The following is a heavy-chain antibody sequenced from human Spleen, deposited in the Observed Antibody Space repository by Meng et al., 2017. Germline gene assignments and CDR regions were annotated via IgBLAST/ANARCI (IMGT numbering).Heavy chain of an antibody. CDR3: ARGPTTMAHDFDY. V-gene: IGHV4-34*01. Sequence: QVQLQQWGGGLLKPSETLSLTCVVSGGSFRDYYWSWIRQPPGKGLEWIGEINHSGSTNYNPSLESRATISVDTSQNNLSLKLSSVTAADSAVYYCARGPTTMAHDFDYWGQGTLVTVSS. J-gene: IGHJ4*02. D-gene: IGHD4-11*01. CDR2: INHSGST. CDR1: GGSFRDYY.